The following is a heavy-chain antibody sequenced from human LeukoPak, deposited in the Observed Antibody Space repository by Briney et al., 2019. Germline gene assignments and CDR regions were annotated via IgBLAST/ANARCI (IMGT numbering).Heavy chain of an antibody. J-gene: IGHJ4*02. CDR3: ARGIDY. V-gene: IGHV4-30-4*08. CDR2: SYCSGST. CDR1: GGSISSCDYY. Sequence: PSHTLSLTCTVSGGSISSCDYYWSWIPQPPGKGLEWIEYSYCSGSTYYNPALTSRLTLSVDTSKNQFSLKLSSVTAADTAVYYCARGIDYWGQGTLVTVSS. D-gene: IGHD3-10*01.